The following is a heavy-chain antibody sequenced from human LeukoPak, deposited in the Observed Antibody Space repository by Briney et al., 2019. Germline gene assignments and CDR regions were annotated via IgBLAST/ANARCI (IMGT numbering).Heavy chain of an antibody. Sequence: PSETLSLTCTVSGGSVSSGGYYWSWIRQPPGKGLEYIVYISYSGSTKYNPSLKSRVTISVDTSKNQFSLKLRSVTAADTAVYYCARTDYLPPLYYWGQGTLVTVSS. CDR2: ISYSGST. D-gene: IGHD3-10*02. V-gene: IGHV4-61*08. CDR3: ARTDYLPPLYY. CDR1: GGSVSSGGYY. J-gene: IGHJ4*02.